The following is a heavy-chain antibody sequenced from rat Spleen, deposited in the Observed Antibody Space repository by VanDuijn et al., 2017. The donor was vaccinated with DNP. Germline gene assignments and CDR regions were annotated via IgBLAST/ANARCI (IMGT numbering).Heavy chain of an antibody. Sequence: EVQLVESGGGLVQPGGSLQLSCAASAFTFSDYNMAWVRQAPEKGLEWVATISYDGTRPYYRDSVKGRFTMSRNNAKSTLYLQVDSLRSEDTATYYCARPDNWGQGVMVPVSS. V-gene: IGHV5-7*01. CDR2: ISYDGTRP. CDR1: AFTFSDYN. CDR3: ARPDN. J-gene: IGHJ2*01.